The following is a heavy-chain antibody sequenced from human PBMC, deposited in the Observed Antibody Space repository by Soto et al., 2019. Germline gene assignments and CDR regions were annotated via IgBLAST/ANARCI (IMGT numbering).Heavy chain of an antibody. Sequence: EVQLVESGGGLVQPGGSLRLSCAVSGFTFSNYYMQWVRQGPGKGLVYAARIDFDGRSTVHADSVKGRFTISRDNAKNTLYLQMNSLGAEDTGVYYCARGGSTSWLRALDLWGQGTLVTVSS. D-gene: IGHD6-13*01. CDR3: ARGGSTSWLRALDL. CDR1: GFTFSNYY. V-gene: IGHV3-74*01. J-gene: IGHJ5*02. CDR2: IDFDGRST.